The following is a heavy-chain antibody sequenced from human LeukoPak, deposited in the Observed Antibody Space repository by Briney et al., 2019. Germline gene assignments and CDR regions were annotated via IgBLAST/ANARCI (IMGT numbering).Heavy chain of an antibody. Sequence: GGSLRLSCAVSRFTFSSYAMHWVRQAPGKGLEWVAVISYDGSNKYYADSVKGRFTISRDNSKNTLYLQMNSLRAKDTAVYYCARDWAAVNAFDIWGQGTMVTVSS. D-gene: IGHD6-13*01. V-gene: IGHV3-30*04. J-gene: IGHJ3*02. CDR3: ARDWAAVNAFDI. CDR1: RFTFSSYA. CDR2: ISYDGSNK.